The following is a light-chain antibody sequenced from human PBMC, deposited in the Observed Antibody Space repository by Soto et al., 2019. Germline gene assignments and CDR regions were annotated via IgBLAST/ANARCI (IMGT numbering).Light chain of an antibody. CDR3: QQYNSYSRT. CDR2: KAS. J-gene: IGKJ1*01. CDR1: QSISSY. V-gene: IGKV1-5*03. Sequence: DIQMTQSPSSLSASVGDRVTITCRASQSISSYLNWYQQKPGEAPKLLIYKASSLESGVPSRFSGSGSGTEFTLTISSLQPDDFATYYCQQYNSYSRTFGQGTKV.